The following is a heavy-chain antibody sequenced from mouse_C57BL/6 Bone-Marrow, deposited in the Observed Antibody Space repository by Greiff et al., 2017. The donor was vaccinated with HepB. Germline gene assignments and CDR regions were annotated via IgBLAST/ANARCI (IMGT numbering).Heavy chain of an antibody. J-gene: IGHJ2*01. V-gene: IGHV1-54*01. D-gene: IGHD1-1*01. CDR1: GYAFTNYL. Sequence: VQLQQSGDELVRPGTSVKVSCKASGYAFTNYLIEWVKQRPGQGLEWIGVINPGSGGTNYNEKFKGKATLTADKSSSTAYMQLSSLTSEDSAVYFCARGGLLRYPDYWGQGTTLTVSS. CDR3: ARGGLLRYPDY. CDR2: INPGSGGT.